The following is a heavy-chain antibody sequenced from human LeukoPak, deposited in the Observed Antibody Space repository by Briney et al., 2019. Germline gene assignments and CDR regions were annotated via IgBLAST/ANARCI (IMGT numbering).Heavy chain of an antibody. CDR2: IDPNSGTT. J-gene: IGHJ4*02. CDR3: AKFWHSDS. CDR1: GYTFTAYY. V-gene: IGHV1-2*02. Sequence: WASVKVSCKASGYTFTAYYSHWVRQAPGQGLEWMGWIDPNSGTTVYAQKFQGRVTLTRDTSFSTVYMHLSGLTLDDTAVYYCAKFWHSDSWGQGTLVTVS.